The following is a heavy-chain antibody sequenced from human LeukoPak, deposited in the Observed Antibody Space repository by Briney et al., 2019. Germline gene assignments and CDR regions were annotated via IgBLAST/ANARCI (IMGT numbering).Heavy chain of an antibody. V-gene: IGHV4-34*01. Sequence: SETLSLTCAVYGGSFSGYYWSWIRQPPGKGLEWIGEINHSGSTNYNPSLKSRVTISVDTSKNQFSLKLSSVTAADTAVYYCARDPVAATFFDYWGQGTLATVSS. D-gene: IGHD2-15*01. J-gene: IGHJ4*02. CDR3: ARDPVAATFFDY. CDR2: INHSGST. CDR1: GGSFSGYY.